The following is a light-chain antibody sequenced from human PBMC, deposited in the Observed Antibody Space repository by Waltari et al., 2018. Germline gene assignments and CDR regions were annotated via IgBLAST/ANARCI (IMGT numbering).Light chain of an antibody. V-gene: IGLV2-14*03. CDR1: SSDVGAYNY. CDR2: DVS. J-gene: IGLJ1*01. CDR3: SSYTSSSTLHV. Sequence: QSALTQPASVSGSPGQSITISCTGTSSDVGAYNYVSWYQQHPGKAPKLMIYDVSNRPSGVSNRFSGSKSGNTASLAISGRRAEDEADYYCSSYTSSSTLHVFGTGTKVAVL.